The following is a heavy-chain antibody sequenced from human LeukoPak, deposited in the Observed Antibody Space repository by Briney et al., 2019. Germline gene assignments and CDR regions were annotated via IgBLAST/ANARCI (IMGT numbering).Heavy chain of an antibody. CDR1: GGTFSSYA. V-gene: IGHV1-69*06. Sequence: SVTVSCKASGGTFSSYAISWVRQAPGQGLEWMGGIIPIFGTANYAQKFQGRVTITADKSTSTAYMELSSLRSEDTAVYYCAISVPFHYDMVLPDYCGPGTLVTASS. D-gene: IGHD3-10*01. CDR2: IIPIFGTA. J-gene: IGHJ4*02. CDR3: AISVPFHYDMVLPDY.